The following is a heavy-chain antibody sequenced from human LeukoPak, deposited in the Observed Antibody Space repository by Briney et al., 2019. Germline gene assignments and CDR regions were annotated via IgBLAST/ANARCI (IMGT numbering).Heavy chain of an antibody. CDR1: GFTVSSNY. Sequence: PGGSLRLSCAASGFTVSSNYMSWVRQAPGKGLEWVSVIYSGGSTYYADSVKGRFTISRDNSKNTLYLQMNSLRVEDTAVYSCARESFGDYYFDYWGQGTLVTVSS. V-gene: IGHV3-53*05. D-gene: IGHD4-17*01. J-gene: IGHJ4*02. CDR3: ARESFGDYYFDY. CDR2: IYSGGST.